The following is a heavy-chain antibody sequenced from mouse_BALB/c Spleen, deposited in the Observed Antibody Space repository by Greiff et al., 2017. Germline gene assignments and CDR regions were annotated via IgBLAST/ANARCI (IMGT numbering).Heavy chain of an antibody. Sequence: DVHLVESGGGLVQPGGSRKLSCAASGFTFSSFGMHWVRQAPEKGLEWVAYISSGSSTIYYADTVKGRFTISRDNPKNTLFLQMTSLRSEDTAMYYCARSIGGSTMITTGLDYWGQGTTLTVSS. CDR3: ARSIGGSTMITTGLDY. V-gene: IGHV5-17*02. J-gene: IGHJ2*01. D-gene: IGHD2-4*01. CDR1: GFTFSSFG. CDR2: ISSGSSTI.